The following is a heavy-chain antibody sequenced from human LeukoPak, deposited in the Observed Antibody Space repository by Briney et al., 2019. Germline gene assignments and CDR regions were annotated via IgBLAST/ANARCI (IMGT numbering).Heavy chain of an antibody. CDR3: ARDLKDFWSGYAHYFDY. CDR1: GFTFSSYE. Sequence: GGSLRPSCAASGFTFSSYEMNWVRQAPGKGLEWVSYISSSGSIIYYADSVKGRFTISRDNAKNSLYLQMNSLRAEDTAVYYCARDLKDFWSGYAHYFDYWGQGTLVTVSS. D-gene: IGHD3-3*01. J-gene: IGHJ4*02. CDR2: ISSSGSII. V-gene: IGHV3-48*03.